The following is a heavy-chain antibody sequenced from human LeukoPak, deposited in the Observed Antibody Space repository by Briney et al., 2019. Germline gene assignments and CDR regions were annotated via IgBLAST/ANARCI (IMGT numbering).Heavy chain of an antibody. CDR2: VNSDGSST. V-gene: IGHV3-74*01. Sequence: PGGSLRLSCAASGFTFSSYWMHWLRQAPGKGLVWVSRVNSDGSSTNYADSVKGRFTISRDNAQNTLFLQMNSLRADDTAVYYCARGPLIGGSKSWFDPWGQGTLVTVSS. J-gene: IGHJ5*02. CDR3: ARGPLIGGSKSWFDP. CDR1: GFTFSSYW. D-gene: IGHD7-27*01.